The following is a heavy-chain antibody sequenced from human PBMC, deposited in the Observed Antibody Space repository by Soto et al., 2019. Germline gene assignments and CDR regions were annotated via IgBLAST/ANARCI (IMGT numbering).Heavy chain of an antibody. Sequence: QVQLQESGPGLVRPSETLSLTCTVSGGSISNYYWSWIRQPPGKGLEWMGYIYYSGSTKYNSSLQSRVTMSLDTSNNPSSLQLSSVTAADAAVYSCARHTKDRRFGSYYLDYWGRGTLVTVSS. D-gene: IGHD2-8*01. V-gene: IGHV4-59*08. CDR1: GGSISNYY. CDR3: ARHTKDRRFGSYYLDY. J-gene: IGHJ4*02. CDR2: IYYSGST.